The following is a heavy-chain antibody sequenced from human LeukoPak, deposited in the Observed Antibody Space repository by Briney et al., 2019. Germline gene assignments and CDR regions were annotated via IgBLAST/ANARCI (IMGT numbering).Heavy chain of an antibody. CDR3: ARNPGGAVAGNFDY. Sequence: QAGGSLRLSCAASGFTFSSYSMNWVRQAPGKGLGWVSYISSSSSTIYYADSAKGRFTISRDNAKNSLYLQMNSLRAEDTAVYYCARNPGGAVAGNFDYWGQGTLVTVSS. CDR2: ISSSSSTI. J-gene: IGHJ4*02. V-gene: IGHV3-48*01. D-gene: IGHD6-19*01. CDR1: GFTFSSYS.